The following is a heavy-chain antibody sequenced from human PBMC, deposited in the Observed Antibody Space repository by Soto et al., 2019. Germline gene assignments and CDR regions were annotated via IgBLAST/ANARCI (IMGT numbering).Heavy chain of an antibody. D-gene: IGHD5-12*01. V-gene: IGHV3-30*18. CDR3: AKAKLTDIVATDFDY. CDR2: ISYDGSNK. CDR1: GFTFSSYG. J-gene: IGHJ4*02. Sequence: GGSLRLSCAASGFTFSSYGMHWVRQAPGKGLEWVAVISYDGSNKYYADSVKGRFTISRDNSKNTLYLQMNSLRAEDTAVYYCAKAKLTDIVATDFDYWGQGTLVTVSS.